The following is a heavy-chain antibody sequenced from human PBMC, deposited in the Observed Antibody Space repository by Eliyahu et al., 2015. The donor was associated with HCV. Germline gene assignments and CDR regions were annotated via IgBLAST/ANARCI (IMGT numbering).Heavy chain of an antibody. CDR1: GFTFSSYS. Sequence: EVQLVESGGGLVKPGGSLRLSCAASGFTFSSYSMNWVRQAPGKGLEWVSSISSSSSYIYYADSVKGRFTISRDNAKNSLYLQMNSLRAEDTAVYYCARGDSSGYYFVRDEDDYWGQGTLVTVSS. D-gene: IGHD3-22*01. CDR2: ISSSSSYI. CDR3: ARGDSSGYYFVRDEDDY. J-gene: IGHJ4*02. V-gene: IGHV3-21*01.